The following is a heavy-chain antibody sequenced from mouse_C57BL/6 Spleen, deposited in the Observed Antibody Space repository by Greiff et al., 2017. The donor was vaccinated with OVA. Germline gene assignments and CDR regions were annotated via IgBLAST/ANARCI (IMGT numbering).Heavy chain of an antibody. CDR3: ARDYYGSPSWFAY. CDR1: GYTFTSYW. CDR2: INPSSGYT. D-gene: IGHD1-1*01. J-gene: IGHJ3*01. Sequence: QVQLQQSGAELAQPGASVKLSCKASGYTFTSYWMHWVKQRPGQGLEWIGYINPSSGYTKYNQKFKDKATLTADKSSSTAYMQLSSLTYEDSAVYYCARDYYGSPSWFAYWGQGTLVTVSA. V-gene: IGHV1-7*01.